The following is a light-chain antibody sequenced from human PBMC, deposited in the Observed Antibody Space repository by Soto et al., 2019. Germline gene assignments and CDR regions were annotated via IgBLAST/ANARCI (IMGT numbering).Light chain of an antibody. CDR1: QKIRSSY. J-gene: IGKJ1*01. Sequence: EIVLTQSPGTLSLSPGERATLSCRASQKIRSSYLAWYQQKPGQAPRLLIYGPSSRATGIPDRFSGSGSGTDFTLTISRLEPEDFAVYYCQQYGSSRTFGQGTKVEIK. CDR3: QQYGSSRT. CDR2: GPS. V-gene: IGKV3-20*01.